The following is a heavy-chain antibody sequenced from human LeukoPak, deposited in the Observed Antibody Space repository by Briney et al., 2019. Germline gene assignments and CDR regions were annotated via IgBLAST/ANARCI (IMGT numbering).Heavy chain of an antibody. V-gene: IGHV3-30*02. CDR3: ARELIMTTVTINYYYYMDV. D-gene: IGHD4-17*01. CDR1: GFVLSDYG. Sequence: GGSLRLSCTASGFVLSDYGMHWVRQAPGKGLEWVAFVRNDGSNEYYVGSVKGRFTISRDNAKNSLYLQMNSLRAEDTAVYYCARELIMTTVTINYYYYMDVWGKGTTVTVSS. J-gene: IGHJ6*03. CDR2: VRNDGSNE.